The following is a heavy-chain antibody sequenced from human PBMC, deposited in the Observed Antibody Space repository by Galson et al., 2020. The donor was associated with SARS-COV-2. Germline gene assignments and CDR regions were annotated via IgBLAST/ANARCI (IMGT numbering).Heavy chain of an antibody. V-gene: IGHV1-24*01. D-gene: IGHD1-26*01. CDR1: GYTLTELS. Sequence: SVKVSCKVSGYTLTELSMHWVRQAPGKGLEWLGGFDPEDGETIYAQKFQGRVTMTEDTSTDTAYMELSSLRSEDTAVYYCATGWAWSTSGSYRNCDYWGQGTLVTVSS. CDR3: ATGWAWSTSGSYRNCDY. CDR2: FDPEDGET. J-gene: IGHJ4*02.